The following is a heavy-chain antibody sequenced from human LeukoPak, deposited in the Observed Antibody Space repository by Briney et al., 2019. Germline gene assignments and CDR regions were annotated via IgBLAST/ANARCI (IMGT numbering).Heavy chain of an antibody. J-gene: IGHJ4*02. Sequence: GGSLRLSCAASGFTFSTYWMHWVRQVPGKGLVWVSRISSDGISTAYADFVKGRFTLSRDNAKNTLYLQMNSLRADDTAVYYCARSREPGRDGDYWGQGTLVTVSS. CDR2: ISSDGIST. V-gene: IGHV3-74*01. D-gene: IGHD5-24*01. CDR3: ARSREPGRDGDY. CDR1: GFTFSTYW.